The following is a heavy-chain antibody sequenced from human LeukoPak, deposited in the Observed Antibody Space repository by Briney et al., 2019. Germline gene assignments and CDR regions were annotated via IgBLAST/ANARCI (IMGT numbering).Heavy chain of an antibody. Sequence: GGSLRLSCAASGFTFSSYGMHCVRQAPGKGLEWVAVISYDGSNKYYADSVKGRFTISRDNSKNTLYLQMNSLRAEDTAVYYCAKDYSSSSFFDYWGPGTLVTVSS. V-gene: IGHV3-30*18. CDR3: AKDYSSSSFFDY. D-gene: IGHD6-6*01. CDR1: GFTFSSYG. CDR2: ISYDGSNK. J-gene: IGHJ4*02.